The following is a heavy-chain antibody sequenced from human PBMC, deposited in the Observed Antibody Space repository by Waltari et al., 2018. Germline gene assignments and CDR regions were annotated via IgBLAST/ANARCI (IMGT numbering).Heavy chain of an antibody. J-gene: IGHJ4*02. D-gene: IGHD5-18*01. CDR1: GFPFRRYW. Sequence: EVQLVESGGGLVQPGGSLRLSCAAFGFPFRRYWMMWVRQAPGKGLEWLANIKQDGSEKYYVDSVKGRFTISRDNAKNSLYLQMNSLRAEDTAVYYCARAFTAMVTGFDYWGQGTLVTVSS. CDR2: IKQDGSEK. CDR3: ARAFTAMVTGFDY. V-gene: IGHV3-7*04.